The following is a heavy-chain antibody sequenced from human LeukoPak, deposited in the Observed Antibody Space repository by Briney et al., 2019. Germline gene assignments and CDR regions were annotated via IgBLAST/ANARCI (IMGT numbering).Heavy chain of an antibody. V-gene: IGHV4-59*01. CDR3: ARGGSGISNAFDI. CDR2: LYYSGST. Sequence: SETLSLTCSVSGGSISSYYWSWIRQPPGKGLEWIGYLYYSGSTNSNPSLKSRVTMSVDTSKNQFSLKLSSVTAADTAVSYCARGGSGISNAFDIWGQGTMVTVSS. J-gene: IGHJ3*02. D-gene: IGHD3-10*01. CDR1: GGSISSYY.